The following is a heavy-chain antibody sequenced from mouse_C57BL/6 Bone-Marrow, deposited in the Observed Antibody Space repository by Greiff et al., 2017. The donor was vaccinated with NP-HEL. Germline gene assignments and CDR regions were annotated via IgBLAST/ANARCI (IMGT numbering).Heavy chain of an antibody. CDR2: IDPSDSYT. CDR1: GYTFTSYW. J-gene: IGHJ3*01. Sequence: QVQLQQPGAELVKPGASVKLSCKASGYTFTSYWMQWVKQRPGQGLEWIGEIDPSDSYTNYNQKFKGKATLTVDTSSSTAYMQLSSLTSEDSAVYYGARDDYDEGGFAYWGQGTLVTVSA. CDR3: ARDDYDEGGFAY. V-gene: IGHV1-50*01. D-gene: IGHD2-4*01.